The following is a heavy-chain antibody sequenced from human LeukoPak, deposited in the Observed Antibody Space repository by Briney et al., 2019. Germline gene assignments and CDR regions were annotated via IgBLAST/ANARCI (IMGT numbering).Heavy chain of an antibody. V-gene: IGHV4-39*01. CDR2: IHHSGSA. Sequence: SETLSLTCTISGGSISSSSHSWGWIRQPPGKGLEWIGSIHHSGSAYSSPSLKSRVTISADTSKKQFFLKLTSMTAADTAIYYCARPLTPGSYDHWGQGTLVTVSS. CDR1: GGSISSSSHS. CDR3: ARPLTPGSYDH. D-gene: IGHD1-26*01. J-gene: IGHJ5*02.